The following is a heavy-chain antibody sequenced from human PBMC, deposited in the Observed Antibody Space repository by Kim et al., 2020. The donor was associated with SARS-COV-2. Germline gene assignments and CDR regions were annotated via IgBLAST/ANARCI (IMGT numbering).Heavy chain of an antibody. J-gene: IGHJ4*02. CDR1: GGTFSSYA. Sequence: SVKVSCKASGGTFSSYAISWVRQAPGQGLEWMGGIIPIFGTANYAQKFQGRVTITADESTSTAYMELSSLRSEDTAVYYCARLDSGFGPPSDYWGQGTLVTVSS. CDR3: ARLDSGFGPPSDY. D-gene: IGHD2-2*03. V-gene: IGHV1-69*13. CDR2: IIPIFGTA.